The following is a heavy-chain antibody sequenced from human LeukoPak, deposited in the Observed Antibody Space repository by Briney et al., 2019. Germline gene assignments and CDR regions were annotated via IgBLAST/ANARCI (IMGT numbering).Heavy chain of an antibody. D-gene: IGHD5/OR15-5a*01. CDR3: AIGSPCVLSSI. CDR1: GFTFSTYN. CDR2: ISSGSSYI. Sequence: GGSLRLSCAASGFTFSTYNMNWVRQAPGKGLEWVSSISSGSSYIYYADSVKGRFTISRDNAKNSLYLQMNSLRAEDTAVYFCAIGSPCVLSSIWGQGTMVTVSS. V-gene: IGHV3-21*01. J-gene: IGHJ3*02.